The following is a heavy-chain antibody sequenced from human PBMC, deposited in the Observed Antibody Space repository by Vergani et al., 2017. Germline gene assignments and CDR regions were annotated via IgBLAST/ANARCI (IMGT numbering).Heavy chain of an antibody. D-gene: IGHD2-2*01. CDR1: GFTFNSYA. V-gene: IGHV3-23*01. Sequence: QLLESGGGLIQPGGSLRLSCAASGFTFNSYAMTWVRQPPGKGLEWVSGINNNGGSTYYADSVKGRLTISRDNSTNTLYLQMTDLRAEDTATYYCAKVCGSTSCPYGGGAFDVWGQGTMVTVSS. J-gene: IGHJ3*01. CDR2: INNNGGST. CDR3: AKVCGSTSCPYGGGAFDV.